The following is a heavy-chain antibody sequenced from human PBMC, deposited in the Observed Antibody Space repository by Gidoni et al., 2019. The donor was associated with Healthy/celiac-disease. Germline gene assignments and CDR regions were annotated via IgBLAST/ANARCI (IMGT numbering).Heavy chain of an antibody. CDR1: GLPFSSYG. CDR3: ARDGGDIVTGLPDY. J-gene: IGHJ4*02. D-gene: IGHD3-9*01. V-gene: IGHV3-33*01. Sequence: QVKLVESGGGVVQPGRSLRLSCEASGLPFSSYGMHWVRQAPGKGLEWVAVIWYDGSNKYYEASVKGRFTISRDNSKNTLYLQMNSLRAEDTAVYYCARDGGDIVTGLPDYWGQGTLVTVSS. CDR2: IWYDGSNK.